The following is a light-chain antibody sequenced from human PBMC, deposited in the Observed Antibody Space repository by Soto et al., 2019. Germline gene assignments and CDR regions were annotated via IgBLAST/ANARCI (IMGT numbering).Light chain of an antibody. J-gene: IGKJ1*01. CDR2: GAS. CDR1: QSVSRN. CDR3: QQYAGLWT. Sequence: EIVMTQSPATLSVSPGERATLSCRASQSVSRNLAWYQQKPGQAPRLLIYGASIRATGIPERFSGSGSGTEFTLTISRLEPEDFAVYYCQQYAGLWTFGQGTKVDIK. V-gene: IGKV3D-15*01.